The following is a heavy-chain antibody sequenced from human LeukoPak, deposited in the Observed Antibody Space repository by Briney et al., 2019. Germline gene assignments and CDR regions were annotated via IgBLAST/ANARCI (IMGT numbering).Heavy chain of an antibody. CDR2: IIPIFGTA. D-gene: IGHD2-21*01. Sequence: SVKVSCKASGGTSSSYAISWVRQAPGQGLVWMGGIIPIFGTANYAQKFQGRVTITADESTSTAYMELSSLRSEDTAVYYCATNLAYCGGDCYRPIDYWGQGTLVTVSS. CDR3: ATNLAYCGGDCYRPIDY. CDR1: GGTSSSYA. V-gene: IGHV1-69*01. J-gene: IGHJ4*02.